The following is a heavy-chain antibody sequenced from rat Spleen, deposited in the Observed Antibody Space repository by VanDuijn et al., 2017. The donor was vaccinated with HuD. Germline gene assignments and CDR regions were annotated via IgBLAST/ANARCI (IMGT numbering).Heavy chain of an antibody. V-gene: IGHV3-3*01. D-gene: IGHD1-1*01. CDR2: INSAGTT. CDR1: GHSITSSYR. J-gene: IGHJ3*01. CDR3: ARSDGVHYYRHFAD. Sequence: EVQLQESGPGPVKVSESLSLTCSVTGHSITSSYRWNWIRKFPGNKLEWMGYINSAGTTNYNPSLKSRISITRDTSKNQFFLQVNSVSSEDTATYYCARSDGVHYYRHFADWGQGTLVTASS.